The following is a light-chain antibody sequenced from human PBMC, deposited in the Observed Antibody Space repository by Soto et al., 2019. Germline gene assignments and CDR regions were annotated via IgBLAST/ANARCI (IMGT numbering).Light chain of an antibody. CDR3: QSYDSSNQV. CDR2: EDN. V-gene: IGLV6-57*04. J-gene: IGLJ2*01. CDR1: SGSIASNY. Sequence: NFMLTQPHSVSGSPGKTVTISCTRSSGSIASNYVQWYQQRPGSAPTTVIYEDNQRPSWVPDRFSGSIDSSSNSASLTISGLKTEEEADYYCQSYDSSNQVFGGGTKVTVL.